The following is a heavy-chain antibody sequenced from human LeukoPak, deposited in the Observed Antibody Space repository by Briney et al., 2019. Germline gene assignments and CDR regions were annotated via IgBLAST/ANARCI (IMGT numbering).Heavy chain of an antibody. CDR3: ARTGARLPGGAFDI. V-gene: IGHV3-13*01. CDR2: IGTAGDT. J-gene: IGHJ3*02. Sequence: PGGSLRLSCAASGFTFSDYDMHWVRQATGKGLEWVSAIGTAGDTYYTGSVKGRFTISRENAKNSLYLQMNSLRAGDTAAYYCARTGARLPGGAFDIWGQGTMVTVSS. CDR1: GFTFSDYD. D-gene: IGHD5-18*01.